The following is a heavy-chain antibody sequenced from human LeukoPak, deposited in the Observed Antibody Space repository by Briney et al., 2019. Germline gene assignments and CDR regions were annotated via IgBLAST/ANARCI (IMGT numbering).Heavy chain of an antibody. CDR2: IYYSGST. Sequence: PSETLSLTCSVSGGSISSSSYYWGWIRQPPGKGLEWIGSIYYSGSTYYNSSLKSRVSTSVDTSNNHFSLKLASVTAADTSVFYCARLVGVTDYFDYWGQGTLVTVSS. J-gene: IGHJ4*02. CDR3: ARLVGVTDYFDY. V-gene: IGHV4-39*02. CDR1: GGSISSSSYY. D-gene: IGHD1-26*01.